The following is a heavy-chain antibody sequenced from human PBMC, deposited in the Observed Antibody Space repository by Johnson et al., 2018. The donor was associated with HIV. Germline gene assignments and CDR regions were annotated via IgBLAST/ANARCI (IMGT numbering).Heavy chain of an antibody. CDR2: ISYDGSNK. D-gene: IGHD2/OR15-2a*01. CDR3: AKNSAAFDI. J-gene: IGHJ3*02. V-gene: IGHV3-30*04. Sequence: MHWVRQAPGKGLEWVAVISYDGSNKYYADSVKGRFTISRDNSKNTLYLQMNSLRAEDTAVYYCAKNSAAFDIWGQGTMVTVSS.